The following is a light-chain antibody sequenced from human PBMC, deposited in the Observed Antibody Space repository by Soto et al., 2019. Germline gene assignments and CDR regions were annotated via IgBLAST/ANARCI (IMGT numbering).Light chain of an antibody. Sequence: IHMTHQATTLSASVGHISTITARASQSISSWLAWYQQKPGQAPKLLIYKASTLTSGVPSRFSGSGSGTEFTLTISSLQPDDFATYYCQHYNSYFRTFGQGTKVDIK. CDR3: QHYNSYFRT. CDR1: QSISSW. J-gene: IGKJ1*01. CDR2: KAS. V-gene: IGKV1-5*03.